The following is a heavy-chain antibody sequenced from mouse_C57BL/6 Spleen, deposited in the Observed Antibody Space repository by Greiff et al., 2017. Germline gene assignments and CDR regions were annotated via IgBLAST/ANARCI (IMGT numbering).Heavy chain of an antibody. CDR2: IHPNSGST. CDR1: GYTFTSYW. Sequence: QVQLQQPGAELVKPGASVKLSCKASGYTFTSYWMHWVKQRPGQGLEWIGMIHPNSGSTNYNEKFKSKATLTVDKSSSTAYMQLSSLTSEDSAVYYCARRSNWDDAMDYWGQGTSVTVSS. D-gene: IGHD4-1*01. CDR3: ARRSNWDDAMDY. J-gene: IGHJ4*01. V-gene: IGHV1-64*01.